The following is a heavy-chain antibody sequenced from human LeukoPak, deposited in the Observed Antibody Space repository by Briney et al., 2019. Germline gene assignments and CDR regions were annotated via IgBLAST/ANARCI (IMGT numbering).Heavy chain of an antibody. CDR1: GFTFSSFG. CDR2: IWYDGSNK. Sequence: GGSLRLSCAASGFTFSSFGMHWVRQAPGKGLEWVAVIWYDGSNKYYADSVKGRFTISRDNAKNSLYLQMNSLRAEDTAVYYCARDGYSSGWFIWGQGTMVTVPS. D-gene: IGHD6-19*01. V-gene: IGHV3-33*01. J-gene: IGHJ3*02. CDR3: ARDGYSSGWFI.